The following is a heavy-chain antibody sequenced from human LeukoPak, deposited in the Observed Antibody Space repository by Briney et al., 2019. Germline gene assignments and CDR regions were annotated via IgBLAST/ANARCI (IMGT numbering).Heavy chain of an antibody. CDR1: GFTFSSYA. Sequence: GGSLRLSCAASGFTFSSYAMSWVRQAPGKGLEWVSAISGSGGSTYYADSVKGRFTISRDNSKNTLYLQMNSLRAEDTAVYYCANLMYSYGYPDYWGQGTLVTVSS. J-gene: IGHJ4*02. CDR3: ANLMYSYGYPDY. V-gene: IGHV3-23*01. CDR2: ISGSGGST. D-gene: IGHD5-18*01.